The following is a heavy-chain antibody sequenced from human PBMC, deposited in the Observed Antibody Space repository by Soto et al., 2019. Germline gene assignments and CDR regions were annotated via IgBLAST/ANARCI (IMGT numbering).Heavy chain of an antibody. J-gene: IGHJ4*02. V-gene: IGHV2-5*02. Sequence: QITLKESGPTLVKPTQTLTLTCTFSGFSLSSTRMAVGWIRQPPGKALEWLALIYWDHHKRYSPFLKSRLTTTKDTYKNQVVLTMSNMEPVDTARYYCAHIVVAGLGYYFDYWGQGTLVTVSS. CDR1: GFSLSSTRMA. CDR3: AHIVVAGLGYYFDY. CDR2: IYWDHHK. D-gene: IGHD6-19*01.